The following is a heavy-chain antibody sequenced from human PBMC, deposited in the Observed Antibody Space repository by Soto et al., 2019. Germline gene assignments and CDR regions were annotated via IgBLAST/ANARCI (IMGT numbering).Heavy chain of an antibody. CDR3: ARDPRIYCTSSSCHSYFDS. Sequence: QVQLVQSGAEVKKPGSSVKVSCRTSGGSFTTHSISWLRQAPGQGREWMGGIIPVFGTINYAQKLQDRVTITADESTSTAYLALSSLISEDTAVYYCARDPRIYCTSSSCHSYFDSWGQGTLVTVSS. D-gene: IGHD2-2*01. V-gene: IGHV1-69*01. CDR2: IIPVFGTI. J-gene: IGHJ4*02. CDR1: GGSFTTHS.